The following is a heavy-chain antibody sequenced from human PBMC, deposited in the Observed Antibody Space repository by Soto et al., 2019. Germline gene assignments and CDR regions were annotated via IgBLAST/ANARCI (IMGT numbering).Heavy chain of an antibody. CDR3: ASVTTIWSN. D-gene: IGHD2-21*02. V-gene: IGHV1-46*01. Sequence: QVQVVQSGAEVKEPGASVKVSCKASGYGSSNYCTHWVRQAPGQGLEWMGIVNPNGASTNYARRFQDRVTLTRDTSTYTDYMEMSRLTSDDTAVYYCASVTTIWSNWGQGTLVTVSS. CDR2: VNPNGAST. CDR1: GYGSSNYC. J-gene: IGHJ4*02.